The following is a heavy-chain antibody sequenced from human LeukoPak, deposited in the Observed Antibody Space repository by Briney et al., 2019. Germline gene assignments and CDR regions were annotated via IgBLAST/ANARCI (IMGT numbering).Heavy chain of an antibody. CDR1: GFIFSSYA. CDR3: AKAGYCSSTSCLHGLFDY. J-gene: IGHJ4*02. Sequence: SGGSLRLSCAASGFIFSSYAMSWVRQAPGKGPEWVSAVSGTGGSAYYVDSVKGRFTISRDNSKNTLYLQMNSLRAEDTAMYYCAKAGYCSSTSCLHGLFDYWGQGTLVTVSS. CDR2: VSGTGGSA. D-gene: IGHD2-2*01. V-gene: IGHV3-23*01.